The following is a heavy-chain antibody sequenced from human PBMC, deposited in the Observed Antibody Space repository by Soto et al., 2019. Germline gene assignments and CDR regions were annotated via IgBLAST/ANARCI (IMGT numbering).Heavy chain of an antibody. D-gene: IGHD3-22*01. CDR2: IFPSDSDT. CDR1: GYRFTSYW. V-gene: IGHV5-51*01. J-gene: IGHJ5*02. Sequence: ASLKISCRTSGYRFTSYWIAWVRHMPGKGLEWMGIIFPSDSDTRYSPSFQGRVTISADRSTSTVFLQWASLKASDTAVYFCARKDKSGYFNWFDPWGQGTLVTVCS. CDR3: ARKDKSGYFNWFDP.